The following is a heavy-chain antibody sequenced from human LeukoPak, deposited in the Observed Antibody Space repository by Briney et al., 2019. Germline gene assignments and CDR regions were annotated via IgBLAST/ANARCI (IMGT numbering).Heavy chain of an antibody. Sequence: GGSLRLSCAASGFTFSSYAMHCVRQAPGKGLEWVAVISYDGSNKYYADSVKGRFTISRDNAKNTLYLQMSSLRAEDTALYYCARANNFDYWGQGALVTVAS. D-gene: IGHD4/OR15-4a*01. CDR2: ISYDGSNK. CDR3: ARANNFDY. J-gene: IGHJ4*02. CDR1: GFTFSSYA. V-gene: IGHV3-30-3*01.